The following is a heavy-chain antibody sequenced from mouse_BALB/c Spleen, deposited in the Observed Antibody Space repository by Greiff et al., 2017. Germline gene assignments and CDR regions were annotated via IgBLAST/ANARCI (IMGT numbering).Heavy chain of an antibody. V-gene: IGHV5-12-2*01. CDR1: GFTFSSYT. CDR3: ARGGYGNPHYYAMDY. CDR2: ISNGGGST. Sequence: EVQRVESGGGLVQPGGSLKLSCAASGFTFSSYTMSWVRQTPEKRLEWVAYISNGGGSTYYPDTVKGRFTISRDNAKNTLYLQMSSLKSEDTAMYYCARGGYGNPHYYAMDYWGQGTSVTVSS. J-gene: IGHJ4*01. D-gene: IGHD2-10*02.